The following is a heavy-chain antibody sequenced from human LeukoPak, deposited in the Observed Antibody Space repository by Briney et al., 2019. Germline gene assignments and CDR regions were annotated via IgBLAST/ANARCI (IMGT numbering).Heavy chain of an antibody. CDR2: INPGNGNT. V-gene: IGHV1-3*01. J-gene: IGHJ4*02. Sequence: GASVKVSCKASAYTFINYAMHWVRQAPGQRLEWMGWINPGNGNTEYSQRFQGRVTITRDTSATTAYMELSSLRSEDTAVYYCASDYGSGSSPLHYFDYWGQGTLVTVSS. CDR1: AYTFINYA. D-gene: IGHD3-10*01. CDR3: ASDYGSGSSPLHYFDY.